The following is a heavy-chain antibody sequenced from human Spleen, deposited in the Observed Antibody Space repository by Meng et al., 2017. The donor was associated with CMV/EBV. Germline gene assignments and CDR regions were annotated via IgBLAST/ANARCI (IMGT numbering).Heavy chain of an antibody. CDR2: IYYSGGS. V-gene: IGHV4-39*07. CDR3: ARDFFSIRSCPEGWFDP. J-gene: IGHJ5*02. CDR1: GDSINNSDYY. D-gene: IGHD3-3*02. Sequence: SETLSLTCTVSGDSINNSDYYWGWIRQPPGRALEWIGSIYYSGGSFYNPSLKSRVTLSVDTSENQFSLKLTSVTAADTAVYYCARDFFSIRSCPEGWFDPWGQGTLVTVSS.